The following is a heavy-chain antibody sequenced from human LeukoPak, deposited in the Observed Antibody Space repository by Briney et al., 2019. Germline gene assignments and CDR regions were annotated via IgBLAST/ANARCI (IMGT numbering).Heavy chain of an antibody. CDR1: GFTFSRYW. CDR2: INGDGSTT. CDR3: ARCQLVIYYYYGMDV. D-gene: IGHD6-13*01. V-gene: IGHV3-74*01. J-gene: IGHJ6*02. Sequence: GGSLRLSCAASGFTFSRYWMHWVRQAPGKGLVWVSRINGDGSTTSYADSVKGRFTISRDNAKNSLYLQMNSLRAEDTAVYYCARCQLVIYYYYGMDVWGQGTTVTVSS.